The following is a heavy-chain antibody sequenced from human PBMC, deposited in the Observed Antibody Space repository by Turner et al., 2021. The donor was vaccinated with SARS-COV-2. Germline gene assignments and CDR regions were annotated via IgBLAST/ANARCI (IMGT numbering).Heavy chain of an antibody. V-gene: IGHV3-23*01. CDR1: GFTFTKHA. D-gene: IGHD2-21*02. CDR2: MSGGGSAI. CDR3: AKTAFSHDRFFQS. Sequence: EVKLSETGGGFVQPGGSLRLSCSTSGFTFTKHALTWVRQAPGKGLEWVSGMSGGGSAIDYADSVKGRFTISRDNSNNTLYLQMHNLRVEDTAIYYCAKTAFSHDRFFQSWGQGTLVIVSS. J-gene: IGHJ4*02.